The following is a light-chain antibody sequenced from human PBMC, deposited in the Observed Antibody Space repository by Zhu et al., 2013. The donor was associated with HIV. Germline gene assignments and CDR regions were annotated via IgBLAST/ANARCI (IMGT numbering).Light chain of an antibody. CDR3: CSYAGNNNYV. J-gene: IGLJ1*01. CDR1: SSDVGGYNY. CDR2: EVS. Sequence: QSALTQPASVSGSPGQSITISCTGTSSDVGGYNYVSWYQQHPGKAPRLMIYEVSKRPSGVSNRFSGSKSDNTASLTISGLQAEDEADYYCCSYAGNNNYVFGSGTKVTVL. V-gene: IGLV2-14*01.